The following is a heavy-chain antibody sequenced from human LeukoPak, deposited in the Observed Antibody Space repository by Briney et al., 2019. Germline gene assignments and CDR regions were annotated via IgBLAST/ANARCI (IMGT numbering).Heavy chain of an antibody. J-gene: IGHJ6*03. Sequence: GGSLRLSCAASGFTFSSYSMNWVRQAPGKGLEWVSSISSSSSYIYYADSVKGRFTISRDNAKNSLYLQMNSLRAEDTAVYYCARVGRGSGRDYYYYYMDVWGKGTTVTVSS. CDR2: ISSSSSYI. CDR3: ARVGRGSGRDYYYYYMDV. D-gene: IGHD1-26*01. V-gene: IGHV3-21*01. CDR1: GFTFSSYS.